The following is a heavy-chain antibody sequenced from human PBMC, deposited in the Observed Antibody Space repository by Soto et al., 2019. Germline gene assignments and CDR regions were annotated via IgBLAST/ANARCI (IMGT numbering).Heavy chain of an antibody. D-gene: IGHD1-26*01. V-gene: IGHV4-4*07. J-gene: IGHJ4*02. CDR1: GGSISSFY. Sequence: SETLSLTCAVSGGSISSFYWTWMRQSAGKGLEWIGRIYSSGTTNYNPSLKGRVTMSVDTSKNQFSLSPSSVTAADTAVYYCARDRIVGTSYFDYWGQGALVTVSS. CDR3: ARDRIVGTSYFDY. CDR2: IYSSGTT.